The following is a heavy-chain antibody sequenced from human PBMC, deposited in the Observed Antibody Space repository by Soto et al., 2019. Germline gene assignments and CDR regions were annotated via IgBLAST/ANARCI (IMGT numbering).Heavy chain of an antibody. Sequence: PGESLKISCMLAGYRLTSYWIGWVRQMARKPLEWTGIIYTGQSYTRYRQSFQGQVTISADKSIRAAYLQWSSLKASDTGMYYCAGRCRSSSGNWCDPWGQRTLVSVSS. CDR1: GYRLTSYW. D-gene: IGHD6-6*01. V-gene: IGHV5-51*01. CDR3: AGRCRSSSGNWCDP. CDR2: IYTGQSYT. J-gene: IGHJ5*02.